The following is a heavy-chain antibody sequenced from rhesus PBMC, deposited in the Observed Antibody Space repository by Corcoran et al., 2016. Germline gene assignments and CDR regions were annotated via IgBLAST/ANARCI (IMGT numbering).Heavy chain of an antibody. CDR3: ASYCTGSGCYSWDFDY. Sequence: QVQLQESGPGLVKPSETLSLTCAVSGYSISSGYYWGWIRQPPGNGLEYIGYISGSSGSPYYNPSLKSATTISKETSKNQFSLKLSSVTAADTAVYYCASYCTGSGCYSWDFDYWGQGVLVTVSS. CDR2: ISGSSGSP. D-gene: IGHD2-21*01. CDR1: GYSISSGYY. V-gene: IGHV4-99*01. J-gene: IGHJ4*01.